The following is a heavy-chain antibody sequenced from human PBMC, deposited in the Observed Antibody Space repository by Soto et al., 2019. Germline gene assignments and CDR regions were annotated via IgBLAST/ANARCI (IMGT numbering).Heavy chain of an antibody. J-gene: IGHJ6*03. CDR3: ARFYVKEITVVAVSKEYRHV. D-gene: IGHD2-2*01. V-gene: IGHV4-39*01. CDR2: ISYSGRT. Sequence: PGKGLEWLGIISYSGRTYYSPSLKSRVTISVDESKNLFSLKLSSVTAADTAVYYCARFYVKEITVVAVSKEYRHVWGTALPVSAS.